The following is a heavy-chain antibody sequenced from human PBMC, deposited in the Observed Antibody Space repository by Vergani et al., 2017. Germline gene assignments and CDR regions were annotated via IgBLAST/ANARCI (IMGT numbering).Heavy chain of an antibody. J-gene: IGHJ4*02. CDR1: GFTFGDYA. Sequence: EVQLVESGGGLVQPGRSLRLSCTASGFTFGDYAMSWVRQAPGKGLEWVGFIRSKAYGGTTEYAASVKGRFTISRDDSKSIAYLQMNSLKTEDTAGDYCTRYAVFWSAYYDYWGQGHLVTVSP. V-gene: IGHV3-49*04. CDR2: IRSKAYGGTT. D-gene: IGHD3-3*01. CDR3: TRYAVFWSAYYDY.